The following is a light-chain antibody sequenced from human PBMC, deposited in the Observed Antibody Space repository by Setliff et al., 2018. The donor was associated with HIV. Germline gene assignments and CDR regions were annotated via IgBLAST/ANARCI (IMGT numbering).Light chain of an antibody. V-gene: IGLV2-11*01. CDR1: SSDIGAHDY. CDR3: CTSGGSYTLL. J-gene: IGLJ3*02. CDR2: AVT. Sequence: QSALTQPLSVSGSPGQSVTMSCTGTSSDIGAHDYVSWYQQHPGQAPKLIIYAVTKRPSGVPDRFSGSKSGNTASLTISGLQAEDECDYYCCTSGGSYTLLFGGGTKVT.